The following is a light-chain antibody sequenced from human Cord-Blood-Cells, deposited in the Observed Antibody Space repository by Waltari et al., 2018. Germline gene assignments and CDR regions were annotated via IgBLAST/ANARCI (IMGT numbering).Light chain of an antibody. V-gene: IGLV2-8*01. CDR2: EVS. CDR1: SSDVGGYNY. CDR3: SSYAGSNNLV. J-gene: IGLJ2*01. Sequence: QSALTQPPSASGSPGQSVTIPCTGTSSDVGGYNYVSWYQQHPGKAPKRMIDEVSKRPSGFPDRFSGSKSGNTASRTVAGLQAEDEADYYCSSYAGSNNLVFGGGTKLTVL.